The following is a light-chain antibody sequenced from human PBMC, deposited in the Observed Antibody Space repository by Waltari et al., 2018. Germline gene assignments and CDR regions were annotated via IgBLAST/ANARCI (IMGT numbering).Light chain of an antibody. V-gene: IGLV3-19*01. Sequence: SSELTQDPAVSVALGQTVRITCQGDSLRSYYASWYQQKPGQAPVLVIYGKNNRPSGIPDRFSGSSSGNTASLTITGAQAEDEADYYCXSRDSSGNHWVXGGGTKLTVL. CDR2: GKN. CDR1: SLRSYY. CDR3: XSRDSSGNHWV. J-gene: IGLJ3*02.